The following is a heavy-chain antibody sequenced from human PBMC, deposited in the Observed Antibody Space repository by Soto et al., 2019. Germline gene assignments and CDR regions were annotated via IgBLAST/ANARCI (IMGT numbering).Heavy chain of an antibody. Sequence: QTLSLTCAISGDSASSNSAAWNWIRQSPSRGLEWLGRTYYRSKWYNDYAVSVKSRITISPDTSKNQFSLQLNSVTPEDTAVYYCAKEEYGYSSSSGPSDYYYYYGMDVWGQGTTVTVSS. CDR2: TYYRSKWYN. CDR3: AKEEYGYSSSSGPSDYYYYYGMDV. D-gene: IGHD6-13*01. J-gene: IGHJ6*02. CDR1: GDSASSNSAA. V-gene: IGHV6-1*01.